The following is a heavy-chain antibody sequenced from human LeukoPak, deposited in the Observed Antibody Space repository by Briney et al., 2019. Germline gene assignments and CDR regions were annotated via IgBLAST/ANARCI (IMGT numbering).Heavy chain of an antibody. Sequence: SETLSLTCAVYGGSFSGYYWSWIRQPPGKGLEWIGEINHSGSTNYNPSLKSRVTISVDTSKNQFSLKLSSVTAADTAVYYCARDQDDDFWSGYVPNHYYGMDVWGQGTTVTVSS. J-gene: IGHJ6*02. CDR3: ARDQDDDFWSGYVPNHYYGMDV. V-gene: IGHV4-34*01. CDR1: GGSFSGYY. D-gene: IGHD3-3*01. CDR2: INHSGST.